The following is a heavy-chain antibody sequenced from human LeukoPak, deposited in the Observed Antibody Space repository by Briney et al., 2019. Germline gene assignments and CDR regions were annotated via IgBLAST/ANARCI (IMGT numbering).Heavy chain of an antibody. J-gene: IGHJ5*02. V-gene: IGHV4-31*03. CDR2: IYYSGST. Sequence: SETLSLTCTVSGGSISSGGYYWSWIRQHPGTGLEWIGYIYYSGSTYYNPSLKSRVTISVDTSKNQFSLKLSSVTAADTAVYYCARVGSYGPFDPWGQGTLVTVSS. D-gene: IGHD5-18*01. CDR3: ARVGSYGPFDP. CDR1: GGSISSGGYY.